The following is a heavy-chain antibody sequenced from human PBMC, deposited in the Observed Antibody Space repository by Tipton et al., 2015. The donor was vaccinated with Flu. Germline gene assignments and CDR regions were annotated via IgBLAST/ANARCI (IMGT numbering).Heavy chain of an antibody. CDR1: GSTFSSYW. Sequence: SLRLSCVASGSTFSSYWMSWVRQAPGGGLEWVGLIRSKAYGGTTEYAASVKGRFTISRDDSKSIAYLQMNSLTTEDTAVYFCTRARPGGHYFYYGMDVWGQGTTVTVSS. D-gene: IGHD3-3*01. CDR3: TRARPGGHYFYYGMDV. V-gene: IGHV3-49*04. J-gene: IGHJ6*02. CDR2: IRSKAYGGTT.